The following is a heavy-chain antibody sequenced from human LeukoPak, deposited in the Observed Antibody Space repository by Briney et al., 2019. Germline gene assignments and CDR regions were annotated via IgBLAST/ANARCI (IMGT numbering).Heavy chain of an antibody. D-gene: IGHD6-19*01. CDR1: RDSVSSNSVA. Sequence: SQTLSLTCAISRDSVSSNSVAWNLIRQSPSRGLEWLGRTYYKSQWYTDYAVSVKSRITITPDTSKNQFSLQLNSVTPEDTAVYYCARGSTSGIDYWGQGTLVTVSS. J-gene: IGHJ4*02. V-gene: IGHV6-1*01. CDR3: ARGSTSGIDY. CDR2: TYYKSQWYT.